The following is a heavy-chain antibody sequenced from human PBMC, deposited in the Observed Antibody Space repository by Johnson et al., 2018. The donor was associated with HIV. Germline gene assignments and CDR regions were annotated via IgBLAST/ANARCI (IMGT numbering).Heavy chain of an antibody. CDR1: GFTFDDYA. D-gene: IGHD4-23*01. J-gene: IGHJ3*02. V-gene: IGHV3-20*04. CDR3: ARDRVGSGGKGSFDI. CDR2: IDWTGAST. Sequence: VQLVESGGGLVQPGRSLRLSCAASGFTFDDYAMSWVRQVPGKGLEWVSGIDWTGASTGYADSVKGRFTIFRDNAKNSLYLHMNSLRAEDTALYFCARDRVGSGGKGSFDIWGQGTMVTVSS.